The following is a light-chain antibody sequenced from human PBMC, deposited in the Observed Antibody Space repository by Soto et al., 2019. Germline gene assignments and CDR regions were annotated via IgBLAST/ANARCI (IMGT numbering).Light chain of an antibody. V-gene: IGKV3-11*01. CDR3: QQRTNWPLT. J-gene: IGKJ4*01. Sequence: EIVLTQSPATLSLSPGERATLSCRASQSVSSYLAWYQQKPGQAPRLLIYDAFNRATGIPARFSGSGSGTDFTLTISSLEAEDFAVYYCQQRTNWPLTFGGGTKVDIK. CDR2: DAF. CDR1: QSVSSY.